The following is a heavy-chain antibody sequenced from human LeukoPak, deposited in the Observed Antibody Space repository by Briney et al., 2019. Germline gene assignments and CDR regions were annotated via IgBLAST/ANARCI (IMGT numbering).Heavy chain of an antibody. CDR3: AKGSVYYDILTGDWFDP. D-gene: IGHD3-9*01. Sequence: GGSLRLSCAASGFTFSSYGMHWVRQAPGKGLEWVAVISYDGSNKYYADSVKGRFTISRDNSKNTLYLQMNSLRAEDTAVYYCAKGSVYYDILTGDWFDPWGQGTLVTVSS. J-gene: IGHJ5*02. CDR1: GFTFSSYG. V-gene: IGHV3-30*18. CDR2: ISYDGSNK.